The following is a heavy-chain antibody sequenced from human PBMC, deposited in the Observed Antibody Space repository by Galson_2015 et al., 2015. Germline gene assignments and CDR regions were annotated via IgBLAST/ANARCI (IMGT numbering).Heavy chain of an antibody. V-gene: IGHV3-30-3*01. CDR1: GFTFSSYA. CDR2: ISYDGSNK. D-gene: IGHD3-22*01. Sequence: SLRLSCAASGFTFSSYAMHWVRQAPGKGLEWAAVISYDGSNKYYADSVKGRFTISRDNSKNTLYLQLNSLSAEDTAVYYCARDMRFYFDSSGYSYYYYGMDVWGQGTTVTVSS. J-gene: IGHJ6*02. CDR3: ARDMRFYFDSSGYSYYYYGMDV.